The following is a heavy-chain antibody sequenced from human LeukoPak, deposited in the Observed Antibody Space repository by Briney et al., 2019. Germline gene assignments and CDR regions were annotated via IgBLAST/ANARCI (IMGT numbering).Heavy chain of an antibody. CDR1: GGSLNGHY. CDR3: AKNGQSGFSFDP. Sequence: SETLSLTCAVYGGSLNGHYWSWIRQPPGKGLEWIGEGSESGGTKFNPSLKSRVTISADTSKNQFSLKVKSVTAADTAVYNCAKNGQSGFSFDPWGQGTLVTVSS. D-gene: IGHD3-3*01. CDR2: GSESGGT. J-gene: IGHJ5*02. V-gene: IGHV4-34*01.